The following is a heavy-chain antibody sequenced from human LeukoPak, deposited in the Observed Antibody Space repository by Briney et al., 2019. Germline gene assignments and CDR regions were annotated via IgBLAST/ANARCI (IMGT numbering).Heavy chain of an antibody. CDR2: ISYDGSNK. J-gene: IGHJ6*04. Sequence: PAGTLSLTCAVSEFTFSSYAMHWVRQPPGEGLEWVGVISYDGSNKYYADSVKGRFTISRDNSKNTLYLQMNSLRAEDTAVYYCARERYNWNDVHYYYGMDVWGKGTTVTVSS. CDR1: EFTFSSYA. V-gene: IGHV3-30*04. D-gene: IGHD1-1*01. CDR3: ARERYNWNDVHYYYGMDV.